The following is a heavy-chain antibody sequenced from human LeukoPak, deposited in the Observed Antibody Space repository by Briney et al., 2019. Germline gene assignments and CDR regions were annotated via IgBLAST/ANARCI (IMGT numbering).Heavy chain of an antibody. CDR2: IIPIFGTA. J-gene: IGHJ5*02. Sequence: GSSVKVSCKASGGTFSSYAISWVRQAPGQGLEWMGGIIPIFGTANYAQKFQGRVTITTDESTSTAYMELSSLRSEDTAVYYCATHRKMYSSSHPWWWFDPWGQGTLVTVSS. D-gene: IGHD6-13*01. V-gene: IGHV1-69*05. CDR3: ATHRKMYSSSHPWWWFDP. CDR1: GGTFSSYA.